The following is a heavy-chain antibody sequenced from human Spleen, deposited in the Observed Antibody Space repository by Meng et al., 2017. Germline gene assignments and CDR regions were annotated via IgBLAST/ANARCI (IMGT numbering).Heavy chain of an antibody. CDR2: INPNSGGA. CDR1: GYTFTDYY. J-gene: IGHJ4*02. CDR3: ARTENRQLWSPSRIDY. V-gene: IGHV1-2*06. Sequence: QGQRMQSGAGVKKPGASVKVSCKASGYTFTDYYMHWVRQAPGQGLEWMGRINPNSGGANYAQKFQGRVTMTRDTSISTAYMELSRLRSDDTAVYYCARTENRQLWSPSRIDYWGQGTLVTVSS. D-gene: IGHD5-18*01.